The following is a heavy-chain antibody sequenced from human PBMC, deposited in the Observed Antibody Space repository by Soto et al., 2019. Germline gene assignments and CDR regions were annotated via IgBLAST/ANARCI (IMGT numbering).Heavy chain of an antibody. J-gene: IGHJ6*03. CDR1: GFTFSSYA. D-gene: IGHD2-15*01. CDR2: ISGSGGST. Sequence: GGSLRLSCAASGFTFSSYAMSWVRQAPGKGLEWVSAISGSGGSTYYADSVKGRFTISRDNSKNTLYLQMNSLRAEDTAVYYCAKDGEPVVVAFNSMDVWGKGISVTVSS. V-gene: IGHV3-23*01. CDR3: AKDGEPVVVAFNSMDV.